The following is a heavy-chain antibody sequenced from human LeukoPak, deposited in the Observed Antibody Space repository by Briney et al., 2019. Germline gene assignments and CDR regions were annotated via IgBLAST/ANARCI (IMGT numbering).Heavy chain of an antibody. CDR3: ARGARAGYNLEPFDY. D-gene: IGHD5-24*01. Sequence: KPSETLSLTCTVSGGSMSSYYWRWIRQPPGKGLEWIGYIYYSGSTKYNPSLKSRVTISVDTSKNQLSLKLSSVTAADTAVYYCARGARAGYNLEPFDYWGQGTLVTVSS. CDR2: IYYSGST. J-gene: IGHJ4*02. CDR1: GGSMSSYY. V-gene: IGHV4-59*08.